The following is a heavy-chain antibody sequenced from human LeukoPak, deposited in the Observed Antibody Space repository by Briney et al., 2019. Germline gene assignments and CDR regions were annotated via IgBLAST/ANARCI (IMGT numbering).Heavy chain of an antibody. V-gene: IGHV1-24*01. CDR2: FDPEDGET. D-gene: IGHD3-3*01. Sequence: ASVKVSCKASGYTFTGYYMHWVRQAPGQGLEWMGGFDPEDGETIYAQKFQGRVTMTEDTSTDTAYMELSSLRSEDTAVYYCATSLTIFDAFDIWGQGTMVTVSS. J-gene: IGHJ3*02. CDR1: GYTFTGYY. CDR3: ATSLTIFDAFDI.